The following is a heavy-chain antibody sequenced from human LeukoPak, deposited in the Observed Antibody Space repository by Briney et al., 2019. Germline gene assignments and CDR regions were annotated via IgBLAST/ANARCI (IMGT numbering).Heavy chain of an antibody. V-gene: IGHV1-69*11. Sequence: ASVKVSCKASGGTFSSYAISWVRQAPGQGLEWMGRIIPILGTANYAQKFQGRVTITTDESTSTAYMELSSLRSEDTAVYYCARPLGYCSSTSCPYAGWGQGTLVTVSS. D-gene: IGHD2-2*01. CDR1: GGTFSSYA. CDR3: ARPLGYCSSTSCPYAG. J-gene: IGHJ4*02. CDR2: IIPILGTA.